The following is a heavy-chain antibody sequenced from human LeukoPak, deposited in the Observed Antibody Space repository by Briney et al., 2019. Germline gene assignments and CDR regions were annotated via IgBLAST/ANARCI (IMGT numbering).Heavy chain of an antibody. CDR2: INHSGST. V-gene: IGHV4-34*01. D-gene: IGHD2-8*01. CDR3: ARVYWRAFDI. CDR1: GGSFSGYY. Sequence: PSETLSLTCAVYGGSFSGYYWSWIRQPPGKGLEWIGEINHSGSTNYNPSLKSRVTISVDTSKNQFSLKLSSVTAADTAVYYCARVYWRAFDIWGQGTMVTVSS. J-gene: IGHJ3*02.